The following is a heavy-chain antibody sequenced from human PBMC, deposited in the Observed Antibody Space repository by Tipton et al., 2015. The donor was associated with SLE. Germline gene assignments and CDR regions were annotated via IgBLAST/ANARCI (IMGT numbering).Heavy chain of an antibody. CDR1: GFTFSSYS. J-gene: IGHJ4*02. CDR2: ISSSSSYI. D-gene: IGHD3-22*01. CDR3: AMGHYYDSSGYYSGDY. Sequence: SLRLSCAASGFTFSSYSMNWVRPAPGKGLEWVSSISSSSSYIYYADSVKGRFTISRDNAKNSLYLQMNSLRAEDTAVYYCAMGHYYDSSGYYSGDYWGQGTLVTDSS. V-gene: IGHV3-21*03.